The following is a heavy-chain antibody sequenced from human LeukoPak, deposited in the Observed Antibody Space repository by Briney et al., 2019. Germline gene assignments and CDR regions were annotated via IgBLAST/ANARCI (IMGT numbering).Heavy chain of an antibody. Sequence: GGSLRLSCAASGFTFSSYEMNWVRQAPGKGLEWVSYISSSGSTIYYADSVKGRFTISRDNAKNSLYLQMNSLRAEDTAVYYCARDPGYSSSGGYWGRGTLVTVS. D-gene: IGHD6-13*01. J-gene: IGHJ4*02. CDR1: GFTFSSYE. CDR2: ISSSGSTI. V-gene: IGHV3-48*03. CDR3: ARDPGYSSSGGY.